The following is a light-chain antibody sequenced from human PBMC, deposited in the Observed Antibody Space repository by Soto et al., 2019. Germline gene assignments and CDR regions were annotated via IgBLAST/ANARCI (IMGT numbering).Light chain of an antibody. Sequence: EIVLTQSPGTLSLSVGERATLSCRASQSVSGYLAWYQQTPGQAPRLLIYDASNRATGIPDRFSGSGSGTDFTRTINRLEPEDFTVYYCQQYGSSPLTFGGGTTVDIK. CDR3: QQYGSSPLT. J-gene: IGKJ4*01. CDR2: DAS. V-gene: IGKV3-20*01. CDR1: QSVSGY.